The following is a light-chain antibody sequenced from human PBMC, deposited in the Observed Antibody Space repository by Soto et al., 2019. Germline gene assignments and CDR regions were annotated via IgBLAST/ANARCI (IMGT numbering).Light chain of an antibody. Sequence: QSALTQPASVSGSPGQSITLSCTGTSSDIGGYDYVSWYHRHPGKAPKLIIYDVNNRPSGVSNRFSGSKSGNTASLTISGLQAEDEADYYCTSYASGSSHVVFGGGTQLTVL. CDR1: SSDIGGYDY. CDR3: TSYASGSSHVV. CDR2: DVN. V-gene: IGLV2-14*01. J-gene: IGLJ2*01.